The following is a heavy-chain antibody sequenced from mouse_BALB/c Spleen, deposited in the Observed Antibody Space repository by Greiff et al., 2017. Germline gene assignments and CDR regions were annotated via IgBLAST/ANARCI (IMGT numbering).Heavy chain of an antibody. J-gene: IGHJ4*01. CDR2: INPSNGGT. Sequence: QVQLQQPGAELVKPGASVKLSCKASGYTFTSYYMYWVKQRPGQGLEWIGGINPSNGGTNFNEKFKSKATLTVDKSSSTAYMQLSSLTSEDSEVYYCTRYGIPYAMDYWGQGTSVTVSS. CDR1: GYTFTSYY. D-gene: IGHD1-1*01. V-gene: IGHV1S81*02. CDR3: TRYGIPYAMDY.